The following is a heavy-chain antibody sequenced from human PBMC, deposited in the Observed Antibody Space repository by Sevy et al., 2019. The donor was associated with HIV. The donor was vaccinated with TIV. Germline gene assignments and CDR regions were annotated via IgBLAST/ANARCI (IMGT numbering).Heavy chain of an antibody. J-gene: IGHJ4*02. D-gene: IGHD5-18*01. V-gene: IGHV3-33*01. Sequence: GGSLRLSCAASGFTFSIYGMHWVRQAPGKGLEWLALIWYDGNYNYYADSVKGRFTISRDNSRSRLHLEMNSLRAEDTAVYYCAAGAPGVPAMVGNFDHWGQGALVTVSS. CDR3: AAGAPGVPAMVGNFDH. CDR1: GFTFSIYG. CDR2: IWYDGNYN.